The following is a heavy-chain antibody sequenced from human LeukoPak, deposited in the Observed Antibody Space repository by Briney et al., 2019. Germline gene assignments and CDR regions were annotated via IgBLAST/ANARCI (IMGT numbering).Heavy chain of an antibody. CDR1: GFTFSDYA. Sequence: PGESLRLSCVASGFTFSDYAMHWVRQAPGKGLECVAFISYDGSNKYYVDSVKGRFTISRDDSKNTLYLQTNSLRAEDTAVYYCARERTGYYMAVWGKGTTVTISS. CDR2: ISYDGSNK. CDR3: ARERTGYYMAV. V-gene: IGHV3-30*02. D-gene: IGHD1-14*01. J-gene: IGHJ6*03.